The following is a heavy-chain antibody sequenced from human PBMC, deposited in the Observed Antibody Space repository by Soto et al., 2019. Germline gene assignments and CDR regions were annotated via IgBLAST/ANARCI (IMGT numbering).Heavy chain of an antibody. V-gene: IGHV1-3*01. Sequence: VSVKVSCKASGYTFTSYAMHWVRQAPGQRLEWMGWINAGNGNTKYSQKFQGRATITRDTSATTAYMELSSLRSEDTAVYYCARTVGGPTSNLDYWGQGTLVTVSS. J-gene: IGHJ4*02. CDR3: ARTVGGPTSNLDY. D-gene: IGHD3-16*01. CDR2: INAGNGNT. CDR1: GYTFTSYA.